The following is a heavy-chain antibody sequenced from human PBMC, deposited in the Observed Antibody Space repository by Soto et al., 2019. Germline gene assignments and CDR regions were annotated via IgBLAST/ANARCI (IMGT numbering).Heavy chain of an antibody. CDR2: ISGSGGST. D-gene: IGHD3-3*01. CDR1: GLKCRGHA. Sequence: GGLMRVWYAAAGLKCRGHAGSWILQAPGKGLEWVSAISGSGGSTYYADSVKGRFTISRDNSKNTLYLQMNSLRAEDTAVYYCAKGYYDFWSGYREAPTMDVWGKGTTVTVSS. J-gene: IGHJ6*03. CDR3: AKGYYDFWSGYREAPTMDV. V-gene: IGHV3-23*01.